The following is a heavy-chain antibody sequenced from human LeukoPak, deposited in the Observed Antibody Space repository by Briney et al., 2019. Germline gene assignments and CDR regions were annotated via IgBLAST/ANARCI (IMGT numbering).Heavy chain of an antibody. D-gene: IGHD2-15*01. CDR2: INPNSGGT. J-gene: IGHJ4*02. CDR1: GYTFTGYY. Sequence: ASVKVSCKASGYTFTGYYMHWVRQAPGQGLEWMGWINPNSGGTNYAQKFQGRVTMTRDTSTSTVYMELSSLRSEDTAVYYCARVSKGSFDYWGQGTLVTVSS. V-gene: IGHV1-2*02. CDR3: ARVSKGSFDY.